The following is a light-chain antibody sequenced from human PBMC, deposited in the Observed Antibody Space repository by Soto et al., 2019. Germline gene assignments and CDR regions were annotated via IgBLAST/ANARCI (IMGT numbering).Light chain of an antibody. CDR2: AAS. J-gene: IGKJ5*01. Sequence: ILMTQPPSSLSASTGDRVTITCRASQGISSYLAWYQQKPGKAPKLLIYAASTLQSGVPSRFSGSGSGTDFTLTISCLQSEDFATYYCQQYYSYPITFGQGTRLEIK. V-gene: IGKV1-8*01. CDR3: QQYYSYPIT. CDR1: QGISSY.